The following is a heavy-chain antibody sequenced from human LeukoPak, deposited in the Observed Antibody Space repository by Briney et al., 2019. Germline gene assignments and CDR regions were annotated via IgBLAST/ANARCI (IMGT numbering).Heavy chain of an antibody. Sequence: TGGSLRLPCAASGFTFSNYWMNWVRQAPGKGLVWVARINADGRSTSYADSVKGRFTISRDNAKNTLYVQMNSLRAEDTAVYYCARLYSSWYAFDIWGQGTMVIVSS. CDR3: ARLYSSWYAFDI. D-gene: IGHD6-13*01. J-gene: IGHJ3*02. V-gene: IGHV3-74*01. CDR1: GFTFSNYW. CDR2: INADGRST.